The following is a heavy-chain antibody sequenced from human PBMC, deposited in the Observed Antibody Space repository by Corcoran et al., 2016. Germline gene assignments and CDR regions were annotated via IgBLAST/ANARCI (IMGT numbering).Heavy chain of an antibody. J-gene: IGHJ6*02. CDR3: AKEGSSSWLAYYYYGMDV. CDR1: GFTFSSYG. V-gene: IGHV3-30*18. Sequence: QVQLVESGGGVVQPGRSMRLSCAASGFTFSSYGMHWVGQAPGKGLEWVAVISYDGSNKYYADSVKGRFTISRDNSKNTLYLQMNSLRAEDTAVYYCAKEGSSSWLAYYYYGMDVWGQGTTVTVSS. CDR2: ISYDGSNK. D-gene: IGHD6-13*01.